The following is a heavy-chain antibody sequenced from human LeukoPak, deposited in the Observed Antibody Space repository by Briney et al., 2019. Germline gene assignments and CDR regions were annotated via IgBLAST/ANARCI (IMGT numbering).Heavy chain of an antibody. D-gene: IGHD2-21*02. V-gene: IGHV1-69*05. Sequence: ASVKVSCKASGGTFSSYAISWVRQAPGQGLEWMGGIIPIFGTANYAQKFQGRVTITTDESTSTAYMELSSLRSEDTAVYYCARGVMGCGGDCYLARRGYYYYYMDVWGKGTTVTVSS. CDR1: GGTFSSYA. CDR2: IIPIFGTA. J-gene: IGHJ6*03. CDR3: ARGVMGCGGDCYLARRGYYYYYMDV.